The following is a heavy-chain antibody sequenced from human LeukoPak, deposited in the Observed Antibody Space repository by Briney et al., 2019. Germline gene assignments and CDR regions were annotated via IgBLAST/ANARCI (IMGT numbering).Heavy chain of an antibody. J-gene: IGHJ6*02. CDR1: GGSISSYH. CDR2: IYTSGST. D-gene: IGHD7-27*01. V-gene: IGHV4-4*07. Sequence: PSETLSLTCTVSGGSISSYHWSWIRQPAGKGLEWIGRIYTSGSTNYNPSLKSRVTMSVDTSKNQFSLKLSSVTAADTAVYYCAASLTGVRYYYYGMDVWGQGTTVTVSS. CDR3: AASLTGVRYYYYGMDV.